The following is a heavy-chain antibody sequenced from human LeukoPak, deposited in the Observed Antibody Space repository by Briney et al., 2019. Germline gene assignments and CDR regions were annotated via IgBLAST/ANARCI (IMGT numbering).Heavy chain of an antibody. CDR3: ARPRIAAAGNVYYMDV. V-gene: IGHV5-51*01. D-gene: IGHD6-13*01. Sequence: GESLKISCKGSGYSFTSYWIGWVRQIPGKGLEWMGIIYLGDSDTRYSPSFQGQVTISADKSISTAYLQWSSLKASDTAMYYCARPRIAAAGNVYYMDVWGKGTTVTVSS. J-gene: IGHJ6*03. CDR1: GYSFTSYW. CDR2: IYLGDSDT.